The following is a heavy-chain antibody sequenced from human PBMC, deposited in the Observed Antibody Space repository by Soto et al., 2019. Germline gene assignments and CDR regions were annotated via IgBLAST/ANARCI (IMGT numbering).Heavy chain of an antibody. J-gene: IGHJ6*03. D-gene: IGHD4-17*01. Sequence: PSETLSLTCTVSGVSISSYYWSWIRQPPGKGLEWIGYIYYSGSTNYNPSLKSRVTISVDTSKNQFSLKLSSVTAADTAVYYCARVRRVSYYYYYMDVWGKGSTVTVSS. CDR2: IYYSGST. CDR1: GVSISSYY. CDR3: ARVRRVSYYYYYMDV. V-gene: IGHV4-59*01.